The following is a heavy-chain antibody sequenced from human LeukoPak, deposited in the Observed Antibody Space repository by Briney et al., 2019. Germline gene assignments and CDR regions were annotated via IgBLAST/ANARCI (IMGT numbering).Heavy chain of an antibody. CDR1: GFTFSSYS. J-gene: IGHJ4*02. V-gene: IGHV3-21*01. CDR3: ARDHNGSGSHY. D-gene: IGHD3-10*01. CDR2: ISSSSSYI. Sequence: GGSLRLSCAASGFTFSSYSMNWVRQAPGKGLEWVSSISSSSSYIYYADSVKGRSTISRDNAKNSLYLQMNSLRAEDTAVCYCARDHNGSGSHYWGQGTLVTVSS.